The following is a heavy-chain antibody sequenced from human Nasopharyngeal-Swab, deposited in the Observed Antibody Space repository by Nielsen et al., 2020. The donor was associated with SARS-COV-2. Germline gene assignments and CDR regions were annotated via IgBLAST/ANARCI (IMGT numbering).Heavy chain of an antibody. CDR1: GFTFSSHW. D-gene: IGHD6-25*01. V-gene: IGHV3-74*01. J-gene: IGHJ4*02. CDR2: ISEDGSIT. CDR3: VRDPPFSGWTLES. Sequence: GESLKISCAASGFTFSSHWMHWVRQAPGKGLVWVSRISEDGSITTYADSVKGRFTISRDNAKNTLFLQMHSLRADDTAIYYCVRDPPFSGWTLESWGQGTLVTVSS.